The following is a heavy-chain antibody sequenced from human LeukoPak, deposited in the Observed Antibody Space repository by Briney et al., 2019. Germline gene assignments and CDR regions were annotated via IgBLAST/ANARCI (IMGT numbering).Heavy chain of an antibody. V-gene: IGHV4-30-4*01. D-gene: IGHD3-22*01. CDR3: ARVMGSSGYYSSYYYYYMDV. CDR2: INYSGST. Sequence: PSQTLSLTCTVSGGSISSGDYYWSWIRQPPGKGREWIGYINYSGSTYYNPSLKSRVTISVDTSKNQFSLKLSSVTAADTAVYYCARVMGSSGYYSSYYYYYMDVWGKGTTVTVSS. CDR1: GGSISSGDYY. J-gene: IGHJ6*03.